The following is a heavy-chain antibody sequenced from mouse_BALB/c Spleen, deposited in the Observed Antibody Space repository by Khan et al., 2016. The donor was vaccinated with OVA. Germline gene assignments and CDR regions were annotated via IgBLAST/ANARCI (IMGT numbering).Heavy chain of an antibody. CDR2: INTHSGVP. CDR1: GYTFTTAG. CDR3: ARGDDGSYRDGRGAIGY. J-gene: IGHJ4*01. Sequence: QIQLVQSGPELKKPGETVRISCKASGYTFTTAGIQWVQKMPGKGLKWIGWINTHSGVPKYAEDFKGRFAFSLEISVNTAYLQITNLTNEDTATXFCARGDDGSYRDGRGAIGYWGQGASVTISS. D-gene: IGHD1-2*01. V-gene: IGHV9-4*02.